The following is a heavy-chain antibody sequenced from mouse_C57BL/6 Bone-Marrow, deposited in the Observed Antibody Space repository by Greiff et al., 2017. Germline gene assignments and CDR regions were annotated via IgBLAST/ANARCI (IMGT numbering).Heavy chain of an antibody. CDR2: ISTLAYSI. D-gene: IGHD1-1*01. Sequence: EVMLVESGGGLVQPGGSLKLSCAASGFTFSDYGMAWVRQAPRKGPEWVAFISTLAYSIYYADPVPGRFTISRENATNTLYQAMSSLKSEDTAMYDWARRISTVVAGWYFDVWGTGTTGTVSS. J-gene: IGHJ1*03. V-gene: IGHV5-15*01. CDR1: GFTFSDYG. CDR3: ARRISTVVAGWYFDV.